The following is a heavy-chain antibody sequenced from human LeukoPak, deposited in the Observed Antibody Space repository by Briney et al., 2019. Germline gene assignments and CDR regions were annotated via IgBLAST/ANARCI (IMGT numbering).Heavy chain of an antibody. CDR1: AGSFSGYY. J-gene: IGHJ6*03. CDR3: ARAPDDCMDV. V-gene: IGHV4-34*01. Sequence: PSETLSLTCAVYAGSFSGYYWSWIRQPPGKGLEWIGEINHSGSTNYNPSLKSRVTISVGSSKNQFALKLSSVTAAGAAVYYCARAPDDCMDVWGKGTTVTVSS. CDR2: INHSGST.